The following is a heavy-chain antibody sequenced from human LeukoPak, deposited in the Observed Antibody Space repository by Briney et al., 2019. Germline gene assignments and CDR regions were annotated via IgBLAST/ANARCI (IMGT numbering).Heavy chain of an antibody. CDR1: GFTFSSYS. V-gene: IGHV3-48*01. CDR2: ISSSSSTI. J-gene: IGHJ6*03. D-gene: IGHD1-20*01. Sequence: PGGSLRLSCAASGFTFSSYSMNWVRQAPGKGLEWASYISSSSSTIYYADSVKGRFTISRDNAKNSLYLQMSSLRAEDTAVYYCARDYGITGTYYYYYYMDVWGKGTTVTVSS. CDR3: ARDYGITGTYYYYYYMDV.